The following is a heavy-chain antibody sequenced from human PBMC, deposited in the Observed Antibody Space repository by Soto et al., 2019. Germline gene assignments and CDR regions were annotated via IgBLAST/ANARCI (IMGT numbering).Heavy chain of an antibody. D-gene: IGHD3-3*02. CDR3: ARDKDRPQLGGNYYYIMDV. CDR2: IMPIFRTA. CDR1: GGTFSTAA. Sequence: QVQVEQSGAEVKKPGSSVKVSCKASGGTFSTAAISWVRQAPGQGLEWMGGIMPIFRTANYAQKFQGRVTITADESKTTAYLELRSLRSEDTAVYYCARDKDRPQLGGNYYYIMDVWGQGTTVTVSS. J-gene: IGHJ6*02. V-gene: IGHV1-69*12.